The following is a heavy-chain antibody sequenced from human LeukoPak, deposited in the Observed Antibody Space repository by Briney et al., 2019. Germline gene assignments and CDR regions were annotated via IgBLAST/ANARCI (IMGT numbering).Heavy chain of an antibody. D-gene: IGHD2-21*01. CDR3: VKDLVNFDY. J-gene: IGHJ4*02. CDR2: ISRSGGST. V-gene: IGHV3-23*01. CDR1: GFTFSSYA. Sequence: PGGSLRLSCAASGFTFSSYAMSWVRQAPGKGLELVSSISRSGGSTYNADSVKGRFTISRDNSKNTLYLQMNSLRAEDTAVYYCVKDLVNFDYWGQGTLVTVSS.